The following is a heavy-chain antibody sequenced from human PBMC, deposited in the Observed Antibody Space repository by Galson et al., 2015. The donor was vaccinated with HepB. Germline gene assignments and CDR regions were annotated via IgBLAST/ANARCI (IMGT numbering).Heavy chain of an antibody. CDR1: GYTFTGYY. Sequence: SVKVSCKASGYTFTGYYMHWVRQAPGQGLEWMGWINPNSGGTNYAQKFQGWVTMTRDTSISTAYMELSRLRSDDTAVYYCARDLTVGGYDFWSGYSWIDAFDIWGQGTMVTVSS. CDR3: ARDLTVGGYDFWSGYSWIDAFDI. J-gene: IGHJ3*02. CDR2: INPNSGGT. D-gene: IGHD3-3*01. V-gene: IGHV1-2*04.